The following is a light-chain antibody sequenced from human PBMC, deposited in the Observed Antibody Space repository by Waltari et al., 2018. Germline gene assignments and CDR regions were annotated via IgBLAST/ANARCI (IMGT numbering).Light chain of an antibody. CDR1: QTLNRW. CDR2: KAS. V-gene: IGKV1-5*03. J-gene: IGKJ2*01. CDR3: QQYHSYPYT. Sequence: DIQMTQSPSTLSASVGDRVTITCRASQTLNRWLAWYQQKPGKAPKLLIYKASTLQSGVPSRFSGSDSGTQFALTITGLQAEDFATYYCQQYHSYPYTFGQGTKLEIE.